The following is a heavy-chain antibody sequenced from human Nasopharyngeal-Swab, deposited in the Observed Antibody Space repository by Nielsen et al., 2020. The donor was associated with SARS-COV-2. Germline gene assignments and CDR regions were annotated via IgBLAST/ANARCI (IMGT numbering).Heavy chain of an antibody. CDR1: GYTFTSYY. CDR2: INPSGGST. Sequence: VKVSCKASGYTFTSYYMHWVRQAPGQGLEWMGIINPSGGSTSYAQKFQGRVTMTRDTSTSTVYMELSSLRSEDTAVYYCARGRITGTTLWSPKANDAFDIWGQGTMVTVSS. D-gene: IGHD1-7*01. J-gene: IGHJ3*02. V-gene: IGHV1-46*01. CDR3: ARGRITGTTLWSPKANDAFDI.